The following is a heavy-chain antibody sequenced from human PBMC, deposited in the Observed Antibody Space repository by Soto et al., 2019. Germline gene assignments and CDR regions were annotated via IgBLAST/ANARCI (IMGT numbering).Heavy chain of an antibody. CDR2: INHSGST. CDR3: ARAGFLKAPNTMVRGVITDYYGMDV. D-gene: IGHD3-10*01. Sequence: PSETLSLTCAVYGGPFSGYYWSWIRQPPGKGLEWIGEINHSGSTNYNPSLKSRVTISVDTSKNQFSLKLSSVTAADTAVYYCARAGFLKAPNTMVRGVITDYYGMDVWGQGTTVTVSS. J-gene: IGHJ6*02. V-gene: IGHV4-34*01. CDR1: GGPFSGYY.